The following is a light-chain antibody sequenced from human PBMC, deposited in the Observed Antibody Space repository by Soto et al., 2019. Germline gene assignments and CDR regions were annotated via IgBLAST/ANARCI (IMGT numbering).Light chain of an antibody. Sequence: DIQMTQSPSTLSASLGDRVTITCRASQTIATWLAWYQQKPGRAPKLLIYDASTLEVGVPSRFSGSGSGTEFTLAISGLQADDFATYYCQQYNSYWTFGQGTKVEIK. V-gene: IGKV1-5*01. J-gene: IGKJ1*01. CDR1: QTIATW. CDR3: QQYNSYWT. CDR2: DAS.